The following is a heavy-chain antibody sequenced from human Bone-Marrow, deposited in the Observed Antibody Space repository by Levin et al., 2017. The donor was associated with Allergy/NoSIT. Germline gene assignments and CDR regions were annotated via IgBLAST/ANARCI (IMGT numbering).Heavy chain of an antibody. CDR1: GFTFRTYW. CDR3: ARDEVEGVPQVGLDI. D-gene: IGHD3-10*01. CDR2: INGDGNEK. V-gene: IGHV3-7*01. Sequence: GGSLRLSCAASGFTFRTYWMNWVRQAPGKGLEWVAKINGDGNEKEYGDSVKGRFTISRDNAENSLHLQMNSLRAEDTAVYYCARDEVEGVPQVGLDIWGQGTRIIVSA. J-gene: IGHJ3*02.